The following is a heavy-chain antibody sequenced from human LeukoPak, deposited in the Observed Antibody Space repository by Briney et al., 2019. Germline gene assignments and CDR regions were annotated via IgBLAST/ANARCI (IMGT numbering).Heavy chain of an antibody. D-gene: IGHD2-2*01. CDR3: ARSPIPAAMRFDY. CDR2: ISYDGSNK. CDR1: GFTFSSYA. Sequence: GGSLRLSCAASGFTFSSYAMHWVRQAPGKGGGGGAVISYDGSNKYYADSVKGRFTISRDNSKNTLYLQMNSRRAEDTAVYYCARSPIPAAMRFDYWGQRTLVTVSS. V-gene: IGHV3-30*04. J-gene: IGHJ4*02.